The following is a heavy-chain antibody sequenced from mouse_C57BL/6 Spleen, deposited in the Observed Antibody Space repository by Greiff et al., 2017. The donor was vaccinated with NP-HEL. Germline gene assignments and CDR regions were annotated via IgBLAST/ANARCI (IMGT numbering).Heavy chain of an antibody. CDR3: ARPDGY. D-gene: IGHD2-3*01. Sequence: QVHVKQPGAELVMPGASVKLSCKASGYTFTSYWMHWVKQRPGQGLEWIGEIDPSDSYTNYNQKFKGKSTLTVDKSSSTAYMQLSSLTSEDSAVYYCARPDGYWGQGTTLTVSS. J-gene: IGHJ2*01. CDR1: GYTFTSYW. CDR2: IDPSDSYT. V-gene: IGHV1-69*01.